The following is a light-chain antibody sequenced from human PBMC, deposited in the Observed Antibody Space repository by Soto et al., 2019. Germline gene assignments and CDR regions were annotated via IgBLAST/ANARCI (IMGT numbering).Light chain of an antibody. CDR3: QQGYRSPYT. CDR1: QSINIY. Sequence: IQLTQSPSSLSASVGDRVTVTCRASQSINIYLNWYQQKPGKAPTLLIYAASSLQSGVPSRVSGGGSRTDFTLTISSLQTEDVATYCCQQGYRSPYTFGQGTKLEI. J-gene: IGKJ2*01. CDR2: AAS. V-gene: IGKV1-39*01.